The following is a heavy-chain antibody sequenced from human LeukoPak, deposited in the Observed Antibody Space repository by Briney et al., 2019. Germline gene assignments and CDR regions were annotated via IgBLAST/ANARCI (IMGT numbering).Heavy chain of an antibody. CDR1: GVTFITYA. J-gene: IGHJ6*02. Sequence: GGSLRLSCAASGVTFITYAMHWVRQAPGRGLEWVAFVSYDGSNNYNADSVKGRFTISRDNSKNTLCLQMNSLRPEDTAVYYCARDSYGMDVWGQGTTVTVSS. CDR3: ARDSYGMDV. V-gene: IGHV3-30-3*01. CDR2: VSYDGSNN.